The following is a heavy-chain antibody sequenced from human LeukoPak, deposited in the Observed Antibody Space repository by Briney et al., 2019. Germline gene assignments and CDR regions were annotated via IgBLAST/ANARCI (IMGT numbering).Heavy chain of an antibody. CDR2: ISWNSGSK. D-gene: IGHD3-22*01. V-gene: IGHV3-9*01. CDR1: RLTIDDYA. Sequence: PGGSLRLSCADSRLTIDDYAMHWVRHVPGKGLEWVSGISWNSGSKGYADSVKGRFTISRDNAKNSLYLQMNSLRTEDTALYYCARGLVGRYYETSGYSAFDPWGQGTLVIVSS. J-gene: IGHJ5*02. CDR3: ARGLVGRYYETSGYSAFDP.